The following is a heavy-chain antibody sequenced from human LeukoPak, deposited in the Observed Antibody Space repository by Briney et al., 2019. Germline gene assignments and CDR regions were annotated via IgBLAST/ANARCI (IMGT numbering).Heavy chain of an antibody. CDR2: ISGSGGST. Sequence: GGSLRLSCAASGFTFSSYAMSWVRQAPGKGLEWVSAISGSGGSTYYADSVKGRFTISRDNSKNTLYLQVNSLRAEDTAVYYCGRDVLLWFGEPDDAFDIWGQGTMVTVSS. CDR3: GRDVLLWFGEPDDAFDI. CDR1: GFTFSSYA. D-gene: IGHD3-10*01. V-gene: IGHV3-23*01. J-gene: IGHJ3*02.